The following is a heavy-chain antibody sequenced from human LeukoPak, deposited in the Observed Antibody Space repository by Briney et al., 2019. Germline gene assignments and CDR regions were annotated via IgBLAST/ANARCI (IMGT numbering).Heavy chain of an antibody. CDR3: ATSPLKSGSYPNYFDY. V-gene: IGHV1-8*01. J-gene: IGHJ4*02. CDR1: GYTFTSYD. CDR2: MNPNSGNT. D-gene: IGHD1-26*01. Sequence: GASVKVSCKASGYTFTSYDINWVRQATGQGLEWMGWMNPNSGNTGYAQKFQGRVTMTRDTSIGTAYMELRSLRSDDTAVYYCATSPLKSGSYPNYFDYWGQGTLVTVSS.